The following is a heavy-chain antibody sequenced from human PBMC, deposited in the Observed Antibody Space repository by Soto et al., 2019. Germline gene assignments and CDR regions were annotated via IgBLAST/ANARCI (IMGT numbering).Heavy chain of an antibody. CDR1: GFTFRDYA. V-gene: IGHV3-30-3*01. Sequence: GGSLRLSCVASGFTFRDYAMHWVRQAPGKGLDWVAVISYDGTNKYYADSVKGRFTISRDNSKNTLYLQMNSLRVEDTALYHCARSPVVVIAAAPADYWGQGTLVTVSS. CDR3: ARSPVVVIAAAPADY. D-gene: IGHD2-15*01. J-gene: IGHJ4*02. CDR2: ISYDGTNK.